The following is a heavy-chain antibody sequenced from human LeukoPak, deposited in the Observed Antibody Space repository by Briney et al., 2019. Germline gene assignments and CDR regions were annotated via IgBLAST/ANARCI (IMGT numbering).Heavy chain of an antibody. CDR2: IYYSGST. Sequence: SETLSLTCTVSGGSISSSSYYWGWIRQPPGKGLEWIGRIYYSGSTYYNPSLKSRVTISVDTSKNQFSLKLSSVTAADTAVYYCASIGGSYYYYYYYMDVWGKGTTVTVSS. D-gene: IGHD1-26*01. CDR3: ASIGGSYYYYYYYMDV. V-gene: IGHV4-39*07. J-gene: IGHJ6*03. CDR1: GGSISSSSYY.